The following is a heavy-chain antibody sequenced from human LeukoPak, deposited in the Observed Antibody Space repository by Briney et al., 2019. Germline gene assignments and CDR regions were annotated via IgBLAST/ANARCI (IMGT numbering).Heavy chain of an antibody. J-gene: IGHJ4*02. V-gene: IGHV4-34*01. CDR3: ARDGYYDSSGYYYGY. Sequence: SETLSLTCAVYGGSFSGYYWSWIRQPPGKGLEWIGSIYYSGSTYYNPSLKSRVTISVDTSKNQFSLKLSSVTAADTAVYYCARDGYYDSSGYYYGYWGQGTLVTVSS. D-gene: IGHD3-22*01. CDR1: GGSFSGYY. CDR2: IYYSGST.